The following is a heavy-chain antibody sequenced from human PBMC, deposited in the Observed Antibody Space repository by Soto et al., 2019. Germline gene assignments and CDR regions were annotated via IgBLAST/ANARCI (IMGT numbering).Heavy chain of an antibody. D-gene: IGHD3-9*01. CDR2: ISSSGSTI. J-gene: IGHJ5*02. Sequence: QVQLVESGGGLVKPGGSLRLSCAASGFTFSDYYMSWIRQAPGKGLEWVSYISSSGSTIYYADSVKGRFTISRDNAKNSLYLQMNSLRAEDTAVYYCARDRTYYDILTGYSSGWFDPWGQGTLVTVSS. CDR3: ARDRTYYDILTGYSSGWFDP. CDR1: GFTFSDYY. V-gene: IGHV3-11*01.